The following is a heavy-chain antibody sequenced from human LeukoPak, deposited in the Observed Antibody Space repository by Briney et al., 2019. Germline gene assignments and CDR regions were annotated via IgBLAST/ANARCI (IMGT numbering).Heavy chain of an antibody. V-gene: IGHV3-66*01. CDR1: EFSVGSNY. Sequence: GGSLRLSCAASEFSVGSNYMTWVRQAPGKGLEWVSLIYSGGSTYYADSVKGRFTISRDNAKNSLYLQMNSLRAEDTAVYYCASLKNSGWGNAVHFWGQGTMVTVSS. CDR3: ASLKNSGWGNAVHF. D-gene: IGHD6-19*01. CDR2: IYSGGST. J-gene: IGHJ3*01.